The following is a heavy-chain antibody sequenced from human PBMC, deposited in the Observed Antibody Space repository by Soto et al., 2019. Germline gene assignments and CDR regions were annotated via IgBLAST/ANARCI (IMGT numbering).Heavy chain of an antibody. J-gene: IGHJ4*02. D-gene: IGHD3-3*01. CDR1: GFTFSSYA. CDR2: ISGSGGST. CDR3: AKQSRFLEWLLYGFDD. V-gene: IGHV3-23*01. Sequence: PGGSLRLSCAASGFTFSSYAMSWVRQAPGKGLEWVSAISGSGGSTYYADSVKGRFTISRDNSKNTLYLQMNSLRAEDTAVYYCAKQSRFLEWLLYGFDDWGQGTLVTLAS.